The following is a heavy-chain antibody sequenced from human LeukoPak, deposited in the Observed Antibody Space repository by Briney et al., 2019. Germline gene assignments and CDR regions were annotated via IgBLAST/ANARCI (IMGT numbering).Heavy chain of an antibody. V-gene: IGHV3-23*01. Sequence: GGSLRLSCAGSGFTFRSYAMTWVRQAPGKGLEWVSAISGSGGSTYYADSVKGRFTISRDNSKNTLYLQMNSLRAEDTAVYYCASSSGYYYVCFDYWGQGTLVTVSS. CDR3: ASSSGYYYVCFDY. CDR1: GFTFRSYA. J-gene: IGHJ4*02. D-gene: IGHD3-22*01. CDR2: ISGSGGST.